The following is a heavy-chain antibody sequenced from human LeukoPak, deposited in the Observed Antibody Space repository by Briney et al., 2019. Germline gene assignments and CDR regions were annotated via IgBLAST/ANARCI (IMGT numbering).Heavy chain of an antibody. Sequence: GGSLRLSCAASGFAFSSYSMNWVRQAPGKGLEWVSSISSSTYYIYYADSVKGRFTISRDNAKNSLYLQMNSLRVEDTAVYYCARGYSCSSGSCYFDNWGQGTLVTVSS. D-gene: IGHD2-15*01. V-gene: IGHV3-21*01. CDR1: GFAFSSYS. J-gene: IGHJ4*02. CDR2: ISSSTYYI. CDR3: ARGYSCSSGSCYFDN.